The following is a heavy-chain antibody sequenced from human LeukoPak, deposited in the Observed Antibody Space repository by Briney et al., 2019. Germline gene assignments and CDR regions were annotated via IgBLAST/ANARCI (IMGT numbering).Heavy chain of an antibody. D-gene: IGHD3-22*01. Sequence: SGTLSLTCTVSGDSINSLDLWSWVRQPPGNGLEWIGEMYLSGTTQSNPSVKSRVTISIDKSTNQFFLNLSSVTAADTAVYYCAGLVGRYSSGLYYYYFDYWGQGTLVTVSS. V-gene: IGHV4-4*02. CDR2: MYLSGTT. CDR3: AGLVGRYSSGLYYYYFDY. J-gene: IGHJ4*02. CDR1: GDSINSLDL.